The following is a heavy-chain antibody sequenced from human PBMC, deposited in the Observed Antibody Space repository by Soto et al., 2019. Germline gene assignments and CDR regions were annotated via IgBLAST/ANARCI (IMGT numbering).Heavy chain of an antibody. V-gene: IGHV2-5*02. CDR2: IDWDDDK. J-gene: IGHJ3*01. D-gene: IGHD2-2*01. CDR3: ARRGDLVVDPSDAFDV. CDR1: GFSLTTSGVG. Sequence: QIALEESGPTLVKPTQTLTLTCTFSGFSLTTSGVGVAWIRQPPGKALEWPAIIDWDDDKRYNPSLKSRLTIKDTSKNQVVLTMTNMDPVDTATYYCARRGDLVVDPSDAFDVWGQGTLVTVSS.